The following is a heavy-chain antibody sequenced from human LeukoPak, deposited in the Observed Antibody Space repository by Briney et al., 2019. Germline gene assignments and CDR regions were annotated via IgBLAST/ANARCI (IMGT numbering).Heavy chain of an antibody. CDR3: AHRGPGGLYVLFDY. CDR2: IYWDDDK. CDR1: GFSLSTSGVG. Sequence: SGPTLVKPTQTLTLTCTFSGFSLSTSGVGVGWIRQPPGKALEWLALIYWDDDKRYSPSLKSRLTITKDTSKNQVVLTMTNMDPVDTATYYCAHRGPGGLYVLFDYWGQRTLVTVSS. J-gene: IGHJ4*02. D-gene: IGHD2-2*02. V-gene: IGHV2-5*02.